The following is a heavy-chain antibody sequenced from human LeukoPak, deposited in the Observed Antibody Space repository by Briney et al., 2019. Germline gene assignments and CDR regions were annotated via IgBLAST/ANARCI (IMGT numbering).Heavy chain of an antibody. CDR1: GYTFTGYY. CDR3: ARVEQGSSWYHYYYGMDV. V-gene: IGHV1-2*02. Sequence: ASVKVSCKASGYTFTGYYMHWVRQAPGQGLEWMGWINPNSGGTNYAQKFQGRVTMTRDTSISTVYMELSRLRSDDTAVYYCARVEQGSSWYHYYYGMDVWGQGTTVTVSS. J-gene: IGHJ6*02. D-gene: IGHD6-13*01. CDR2: INPNSGGT.